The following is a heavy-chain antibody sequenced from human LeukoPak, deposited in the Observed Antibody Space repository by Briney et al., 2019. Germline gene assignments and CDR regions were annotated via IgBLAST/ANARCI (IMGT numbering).Heavy chain of an antibody. CDR2: INHSGST. CDR1: GGSFSGYY. D-gene: IGHD2-21*02. J-gene: IGHJ3*02. CDR3: ARGGYGDWFRDGAVDDAFDI. V-gene: IGHV4-34*01. Sequence: SETLSLTCAVYGGSFSGYYWSWIRQPPGKGLEWIGEINHSGSTNYNPSLKSRVTISVDTSRNQFSLKLSSVTAADTAVYYCARGGYGDWFRDGAVDDAFDIWGQGTMVTVSS.